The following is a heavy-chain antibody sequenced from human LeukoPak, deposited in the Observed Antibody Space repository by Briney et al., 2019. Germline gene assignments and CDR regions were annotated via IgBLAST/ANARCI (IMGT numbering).Heavy chain of an antibody. J-gene: IGHJ5*02. Sequence: GGSLRLSCAASGFIFNNYAMHWVRQAPGKGLEWVAVTSYDESSKYYADSVKGRFTISRDNSKNTLYLQMNSLRTDDTAVYYCARAVENWFDPWGQGALVTVSS. CDR3: ARAVENWFDP. CDR1: GFIFNNYA. D-gene: IGHD4-23*01. V-gene: IGHV3-30-3*01. CDR2: TSYDESSK.